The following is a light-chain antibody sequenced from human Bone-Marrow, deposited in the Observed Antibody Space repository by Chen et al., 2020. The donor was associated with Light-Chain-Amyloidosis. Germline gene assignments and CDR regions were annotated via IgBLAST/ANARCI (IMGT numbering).Light chain of an antibody. CDR3: QTWGAGIQV. V-gene: IGLV4-69*01. J-gene: IGLJ2*01. CDR2: LNSDGSL. CDR1: SGHSTYA. Sequence: QLALTQSPSASASLGASVKVTCTLSSGHSTYAIAWHQFQPKRGPRYLMKLNSDGSLTRGDGVPNRSSGSSSGTERSLIISDLQAEDDADYYCQTWGAGIQVFGGGTKLTVL.